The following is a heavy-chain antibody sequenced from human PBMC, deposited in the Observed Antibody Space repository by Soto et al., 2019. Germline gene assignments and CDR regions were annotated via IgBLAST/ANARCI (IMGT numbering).Heavy chain of an antibody. D-gene: IGHD3-3*01. CDR3: ARDKRITIFGVVIEGDPTDYYGMAV. CDR1: GGSFSGYY. Sequence: SETLSLTCAVYGGSFSGYYWSWIRQPPGKGLEWIGYIYYSGSTYYNPSLKSRVTISVDTSKNQFSLKLSSVTAADTAVYYCARDKRITIFGVVIEGDPTDYYGMAVWGQGTTVTVSS. CDR2: IYYSGST. V-gene: IGHV4-30-4*08. J-gene: IGHJ6*02.